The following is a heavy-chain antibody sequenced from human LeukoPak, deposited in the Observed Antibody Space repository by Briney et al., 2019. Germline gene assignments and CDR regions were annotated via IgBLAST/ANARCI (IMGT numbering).Heavy chain of an antibody. CDR3: ARDLTSNVAVTEYHYYAMDV. Sequence: ASVKVSCKASDFSFTSYGMSWVRQAPGQGLEWMGWISAYNGSTKYAQKLQGRVTMTTDTSTGTAYMELGSLRPDDTAVYYCARDLTSNVAVTEYHYYAMDVWGQGTTVTVSS. V-gene: IGHV1-18*01. CDR1: DFSFTSYG. J-gene: IGHJ6*02. D-gene: IGHD6-19*01. CDR2: ISAYNGST.